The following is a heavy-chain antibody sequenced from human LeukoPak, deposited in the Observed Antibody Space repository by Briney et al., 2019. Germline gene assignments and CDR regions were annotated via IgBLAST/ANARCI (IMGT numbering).Heavy chain of an antibody. D-gene: IGHD2-2*03. CDR1: AYTLTSYG. V-gene: IGHV1-18*04. CDR3: ARDSGVDIVVVPAAMPAGY. J-gene: IGHJ4*02. CDR2: ISAYNGNT. Sequence: GASVKVSCKASAYTLTSYGISWVRQAPGQGLEWMGWISAYNGNTNYAQKLQGRVTMTTDTSTSTAYMELRSLRSDDTAVYYCARDSGVDIVVVPAAMPAGYWGQGTLVTVSS.